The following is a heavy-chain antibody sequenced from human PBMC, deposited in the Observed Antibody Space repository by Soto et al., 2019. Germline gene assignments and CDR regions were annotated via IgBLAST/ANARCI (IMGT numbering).Heavy chain of an antibody. CDR1: GYTFTSYA. CDR3: ARVFRGFRSLYFDY. J-gene: IGHJ4*02. V-gene: IGHV1-3*01. CDR2: INAGNGNT. Sequence: ASVKVSCKASGYTFTSYAMHWVRQAPGQRLEWMGWINAGNGNTKYSQKFQGRVTITRDTSASTAYMELSSLRSEDTAVYYCARVFRGFRSLYFDYWGQGTLVTVSS.